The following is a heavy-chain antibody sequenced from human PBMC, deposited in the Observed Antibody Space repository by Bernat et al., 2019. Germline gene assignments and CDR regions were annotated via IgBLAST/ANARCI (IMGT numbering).Heavy chain of an antibody. CDR3: ARVGYGDY. V-gene: IGHV1-8*02. J-gene: IGHJ4*02. CDR1: GGTFSSYA. Sequence: QVQLVQSGDEVKKPGSSVKVSCKASGGTFSSYAISWVRQAPGQGLEWMGWMNPNSGNTGYAQKFQGRVTMTRNTSISTAYMELSSLRSEDTAVYYCARVGYGDYWGQGTLVTVSS. D-gene: IGHD1-1*01. CDR2: MNPNSGNT.